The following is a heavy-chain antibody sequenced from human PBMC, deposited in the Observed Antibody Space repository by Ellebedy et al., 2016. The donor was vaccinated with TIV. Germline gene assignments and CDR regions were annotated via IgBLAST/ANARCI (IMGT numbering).Heavy chain of an antibody. Sequence: MPSETLSLTCTVSGGSISSYYWSWIRQPPGKGLEWMGYIYYTGSTNYNPSLKSRVTISVDTSKNQLSLKLTTVTAADTAVYYCARGGRITMIRGGAFDYWGHGTLVTVSS. CDR1: GGSISSYY. CDR3: ARGGRITMIRGGAFDY. CDR2: IYYTGST. D-gene: IGHD3-10*01. V-gene: IGHV4-59*01. J-gene: IGHJ4*01.